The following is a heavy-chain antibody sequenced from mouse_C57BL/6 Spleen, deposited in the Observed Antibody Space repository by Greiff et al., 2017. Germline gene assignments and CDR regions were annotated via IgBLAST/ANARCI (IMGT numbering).Heavy chain of an antibody. CDR3: ARRYCGEEAMDY. V-gene: IGHV1-81*01. CDR2: IYPRSGNT. Sequence: VQLQQSGAELARPGASVKLSCKASGYTFTSYGISWVKQRPGQGLEWIGEIYPRSGNTYYNEKFKGKATLTADKSSSTAYMELRSLTSEDSAVYYCARRYCGEEAMDYWGQGTSVTVSS. J-gene: IGHJ4*01. CDR1: GYTFTSYG. D-gene: IGHD2-14*01.